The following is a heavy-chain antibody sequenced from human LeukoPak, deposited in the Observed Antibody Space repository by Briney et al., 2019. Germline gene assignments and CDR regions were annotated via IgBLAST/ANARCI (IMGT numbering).Heavy chain of an antibody. CDR2: IYYSGST. CDR3: ARDDYSNYGAFDY. J-gene: IGHJ4*02. D-gene: IGHD4-11*01. Sequence: SETLSLTCTVSGASISSWYWSWIRQPPGKGLEWIGYIYYSGSTNYNPSLKSRVTISVDTSKNQFSLKLSSVTAADTAVYYCARDDYSNYGAFDYWGQGTLVTVSS. V-gene: IGHV4-59*01. CDR1: GASISSWY.